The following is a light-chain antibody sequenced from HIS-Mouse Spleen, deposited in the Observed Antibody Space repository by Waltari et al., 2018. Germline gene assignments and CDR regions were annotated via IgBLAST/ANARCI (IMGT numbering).Light chain of an antibody. CDR2: EVS. CDR3: SSYAGSNNYV. CDR1: SSHLGAYNY. V-gene: IGLV2-8*01. J-gene: IGLJ1*01. Sequence: QSALTQPPSASGSPGQSVTISCTGTSSHLGAYNYVSWYQPHPGKAPKLMIYEVSRRPSGVPDRFSGSKSGNTASLTVSGLQAEDEADYYCSSYAGSNNYVFGTGTKVTVL.